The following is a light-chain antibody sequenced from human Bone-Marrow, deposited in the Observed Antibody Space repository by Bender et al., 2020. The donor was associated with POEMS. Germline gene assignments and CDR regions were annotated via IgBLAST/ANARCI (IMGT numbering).Light chain of an antibody. CDR1: DIGGKT. J-gene: IGLJ1*01. CDR3: QLWDSNNDHYV. Sequence: SYVLTQPPSVSVAPGQTARITCVEGDIGGKTVVWYQQRPGRAPVLVLYDDRLRPSGIPERFSGSNSGNTATLTISRVEAGDEADYYCQLWDSNNDHYVFGTGTTVTVL. CDR2: DDR. V-gene: IGLV3-21*02.